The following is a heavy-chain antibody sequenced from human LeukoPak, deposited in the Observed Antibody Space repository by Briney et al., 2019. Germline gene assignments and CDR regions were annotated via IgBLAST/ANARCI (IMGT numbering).Heavy chain of an antibody. CDR1: GFTFSSYE. V-gene: IGHV3-48*03. Sequence: PGGSLRLSSAASGFTFSSYEMNWVRQAPGKGLEGGSYISSSGGTIYYADSVKARFTISRDNAKTSVYLQMNSLRAEDTALYCCGSAHIAYRCGLDYWGQGTLVTVSS. J-gene: IGHJ4*02. D-gene: IGHD2-21*01. CDR3: GSAHIAYRCGLDY. CDR2: ISSSGGTI.